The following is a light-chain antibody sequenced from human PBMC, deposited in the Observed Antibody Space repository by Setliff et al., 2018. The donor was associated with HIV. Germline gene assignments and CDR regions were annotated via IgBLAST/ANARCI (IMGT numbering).Light chain of an antibody. J-gene: IGLJ2*01. CDR2: SNN. CDR3: AAWDDSLNDHVV. CDR1: SSNIGSNS. V-gene: IGLV1-44*01. Sequence: QSVLTQPPSASGTPGQRVTISCSGSSSNIGSNSANWYQQLPGTAPKLLIYSNNQRPSGVPDRFSGSKSGTSASLAISGLQSEDEADYYCAAWDDSLNDHVVFGGGTK.